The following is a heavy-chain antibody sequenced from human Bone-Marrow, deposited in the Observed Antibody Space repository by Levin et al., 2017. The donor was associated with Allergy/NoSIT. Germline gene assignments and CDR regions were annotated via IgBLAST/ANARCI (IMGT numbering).Heavy chain of an antibody. CDR2: ISYDGSNK. CDR3: AKDPGAPPLGYSYGPFDY. Sequence: PGGSLRLSCAASGFTFSSYGMHWVRQAPGKGLEWVAVISYDGSNKYYADSVKGRFTISRDNSKNTLYLQMNSLRAEDTAVYYCAKDPGAPPLGYSYGPFDYWGQGTLVTVSS. D-gene: IGHD5-18*01. J-gene: IGHJ4*02. CDR1: GFTFSSYG. V-gene: IGHV3-30*18.